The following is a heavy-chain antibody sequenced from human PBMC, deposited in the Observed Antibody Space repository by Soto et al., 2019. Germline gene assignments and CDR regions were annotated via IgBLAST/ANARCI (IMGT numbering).Heavy chain of an antibody. CDR2: IYYSGST. V-gene: IGHV4-59*08. D-gene: IGHD1-26*01. J-gene: IGHJ4*02. Sequence: SETLSLTCTVSGGSXSSYYWSWIRQPPGKGLEWIGYIYYSGSTNYNPSLKSRVTISVDTSKNQFSLKLSSVTAADTAVYYCAKIQDGAGLDYWGQGTLVTVSS. CDR3: AKIQDGAGLDY. CDR1: GGSXSSYY.